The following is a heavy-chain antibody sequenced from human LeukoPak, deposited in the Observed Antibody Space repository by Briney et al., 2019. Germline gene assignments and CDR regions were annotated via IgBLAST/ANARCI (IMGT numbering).Heavy chain of an antibody. CDR1: GFTFSNYL. Sequence: GGSLRLSCAASGFTFSNYLMNWVRQAPGKGRGWVARINSDGSHTNYADSVRGRFTISRDNAKNTVFLQMNSLRAEDTGVYYCARGAYYYLMDVWGKGTTVTISS. J-gene: IGHJ6*03. V-gene: IGHV3-74*01. CDR3: ARGAYYYLMDV. CDR2: INSDGSHT.